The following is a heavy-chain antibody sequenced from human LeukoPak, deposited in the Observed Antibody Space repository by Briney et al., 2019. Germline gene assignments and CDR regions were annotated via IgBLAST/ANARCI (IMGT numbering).Heavy chain of an antibody. V-gene: IGHV3-53*01. CDR1: GFTVSSNY. J-gene: IGHJ4*02. Sequence: GRSLRLSCAASGFTVSSNYMSWVRQAPGKGLEWVSVIYSGGITYYADSVKGRFTISRDNSKNTLYLQMNSLRAEDTAVYYCANQAAGSGSYYYYFDYWGQGTLVTVSS. CDR3: ANQAAGSGSYYYYFDY. CDR2: IYSGGIT. D-gene: IGHD1-26*01.